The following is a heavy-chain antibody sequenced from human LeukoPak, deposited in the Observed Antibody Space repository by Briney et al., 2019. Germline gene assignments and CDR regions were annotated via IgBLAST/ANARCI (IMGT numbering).Heavy chain of an antibody. Sequence: GGSLRLSREAPGFTFEEYVMSWGRPSTGQGLEWVSAITNWNGGSTDYADSVRGRFTISRDNAKNSLYLQMNSLRAEDTALYYCARCSRSSTDCYSAFDIWGQGTMVTVSS. CDR1: GFTFEEYV. CDR3: ARCSRSSTDCYSAFDI. CDR2: ITNWNGGST. D-gene: IGHD2-2*02. V-gene: IGHV3-20*04. J-gene: IGHJ3*02.